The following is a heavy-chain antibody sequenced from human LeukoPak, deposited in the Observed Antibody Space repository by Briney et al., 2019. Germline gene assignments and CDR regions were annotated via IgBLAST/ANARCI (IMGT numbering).Heavy chain of an antibody. Sequence: GGSLRLSCAASGFTVSSNYMSWVRQAPGKGLEWVSVIYSGGSTYYADSVKGRFTISRDNSKNTLYLQMNSLRAEDTAVYYCARDGVATDYYYGMDVWGQGTTVTVSS. D-gene: IGHD5-12*01. J-gene: IGHJ6*02. V-gene: IGHV3-53*01. CDR3: ARDGVATDYYYGMDV. CDR1: GFTVSSNY. CDR2: IYSGGST.